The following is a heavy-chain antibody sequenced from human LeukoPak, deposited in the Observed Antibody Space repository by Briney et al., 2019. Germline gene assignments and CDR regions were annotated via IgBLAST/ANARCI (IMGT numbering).Heavy chain of an antibody. D-gene: IGHD2-21*02. CDR3: ARDPCGGDCYYSGENYFDY. J-gene: IGHJ4*02. Sequence: GESLKISCKGSGYSFTSYWIGWVRQMPGKGLEWMGIIYPGDSDTRYSPSFQGQVTISADKSISTAYLQWSSLKASDTAMYYCARDPCGGDCYYSGENYFDYWGQGTLVTVSS. CDR2: IYPGDSDT. CDR1: GYSFTSYW. V-gene: IGHV5-51*01.